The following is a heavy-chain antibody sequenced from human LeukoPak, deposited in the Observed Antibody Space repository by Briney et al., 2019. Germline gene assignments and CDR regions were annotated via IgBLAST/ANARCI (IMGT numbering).Heavy chain of an antibody. Sequence: PRGSLRLSCAASGFTFSSYTMNWVRQAPGKGLEWVSSISSSSTYINYADSVKGRFTISRDNAKNSLYLQMSSLRAEDTAVYYCATSVAGFGELFRFDYWGQGTLVTVSS. V-gene: IGHV3-21*04. CDR3: ATSVAGFGELFRFDY. D-gene: IGHD3-10*01. CDR2: ISSSSTYI. CDR1: GFTFSSYT. J-gene: IGHJ4*02.